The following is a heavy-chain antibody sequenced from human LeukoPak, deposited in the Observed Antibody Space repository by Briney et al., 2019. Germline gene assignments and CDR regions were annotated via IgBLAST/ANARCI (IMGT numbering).Heavy chain of an antibody. V-gene: IGHV1-18*04. CDR3: ARGGAGTTLGWFDP. CDR1: GYTFTSYG. J-gene: IGHJ5*02. CDR2: ISAYNGNT. D-gene: IGHD1-1*01. Sequence: ASVNVSCMASGYTFTSYGISGVRQAPGQGLEWMGWISAYNGNTNYAQKLQGRVTMTTDTSTSTAYMELRSLRSDDTAVYYCARGGAGTTLGWFDPWGQGTLVTVSS.